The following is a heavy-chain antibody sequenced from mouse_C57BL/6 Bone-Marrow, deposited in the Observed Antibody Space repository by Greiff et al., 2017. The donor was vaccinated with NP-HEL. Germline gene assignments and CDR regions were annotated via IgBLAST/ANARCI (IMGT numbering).Heavy chain of an antibody. CDR1: GYTFTDYE. Sequence: QVHVKQSGAELVRPGASVTLSCKASGYTFTDYEMHWVKQTPVHGLEWIGAIDPETGGTAYNQKFKGKAILTADKSSSTAYMELRSLTSEDSAVYYCTILLRSLYWGQGTTLTVSS. V-gene: IGHV1-15*01. J-gene: IGHJ2*01. CDR2: IDPETGGT. D-gene: IGHD1-1*01. CDR3: TILLRSLY.